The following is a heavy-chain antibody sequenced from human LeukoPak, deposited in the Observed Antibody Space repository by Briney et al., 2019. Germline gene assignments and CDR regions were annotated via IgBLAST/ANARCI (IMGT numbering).Heavy chain of an antibody. CDR3: AKVKAAGTVVLRYFDY. D-gene: IGHD6-13*01. CDR2: ISYDGSNE. V-gene: IGHV3-30*18. CDR1: GFTFSSYA. Sequence: SGGSLRLSCAASGFTFSSYAMHWVRQAPGKGLEWVALISYDGSNEYYADSVKGRFAISRDNSKNTLYLQMNSLRAEDTAVYYCAKVKAAGTVVLRYFDYWGQGTLVTVSS. J-gene: IGHJ4*02.